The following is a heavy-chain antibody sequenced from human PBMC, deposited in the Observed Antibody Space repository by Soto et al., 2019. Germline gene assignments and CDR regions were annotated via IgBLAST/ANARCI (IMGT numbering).Heavy chain of an antibody. D-gene: IGHD4-17*01. Sequence: GESLTISCTSSGYSFTRYGISWVRQAPGQGLEWMGWISAYNGNTNYAQKLQGRVTMTTDTSTSTAYMELRSLRSDDTAVYYCARQKDDYGDPYAFDIWGQGTMVTVSS. CDR1: GYSFTRYG. V-gene: IGHV1-18*01. J-gene: IGHJ3*02. CDR3: ARQKDDYGDPYAFDI. CDR2: ISAYNGNT.